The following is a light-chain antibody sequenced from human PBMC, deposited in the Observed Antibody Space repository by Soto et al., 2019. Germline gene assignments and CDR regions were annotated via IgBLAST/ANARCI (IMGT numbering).Light chain of an antibody. V-gene: IGKV3-15*01. J-gene: IGKJ4*01. CDR3: QQYNNWPLT. CDR2: FAS. CDR1: ESVNNN. Sequence: EIVMTQSPATLSVSPGERATVSCRASESVNNNLAWYQHKPGQAPRLLIYFASTRATGIPARFSGSGSATEFSLTITSLQPEGFAVYYCQQYNNWPLTLGGGTKVET.